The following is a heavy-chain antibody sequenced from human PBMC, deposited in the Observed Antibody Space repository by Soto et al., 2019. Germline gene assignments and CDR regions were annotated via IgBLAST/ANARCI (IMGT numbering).Heavy chain of an antibody. J-gene: IGHJ3*02. D-gene: IGHD2-15*01. CDR2: ISNRGET. V-gene: IGHV3-66*01. CDR3: AREPRYCRGGSCSITGDAYNI. CDR1: GFIVSDTY. Sequence: GGSLKLSCTASGFIVSDTYVNWVRQAPGKGLEWVSVISNRGETHYADSVRGRFSLSRDISDNTLHLQMNNLRVEDTAVYYCAREPRYCRGGSCSITGDAYNIGGQGTMVTVSS.